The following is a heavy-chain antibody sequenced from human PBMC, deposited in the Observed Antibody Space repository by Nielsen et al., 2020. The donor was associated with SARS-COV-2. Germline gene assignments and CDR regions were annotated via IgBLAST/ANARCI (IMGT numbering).Heavy chain of an antibody. Sequence: SETLSLTCTVSGGSINSGDYYWNWVRQPPGKGLEWIGYIYYSGTTYYNPSHESRATISVATSKSLFSLKLRSVTAADTAVYYCARATMTDADAFDIWGQGAMVSVSS. J-gene: IGHJ3*02. D-gene: IGHD4-17*01. V-gene: IGHV4-30-4*01. CDR1: GGSINSGDYY. CDR2: IYYSGTT. CDR3: ARATMTDADAFDI.